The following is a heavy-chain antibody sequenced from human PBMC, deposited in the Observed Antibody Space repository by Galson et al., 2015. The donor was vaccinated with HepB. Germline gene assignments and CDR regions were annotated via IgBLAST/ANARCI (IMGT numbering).Heavy chain of an antibody. V-gene: IGHV2-5*02. D-gene: IGHD3-22*01. J-gene: IGHJ5*02. CDR2: IYWDDDK. CDR1: GFSLSTSGVG. Sequence: PALVKPTQTLTLTCTFSGFSLSTSGVGVGWIRQPPGKALEWLALIYWDDDKRYSPSLKSRLTITKDTSKNQVVLTMTNMDPVDTATYYCAHRKDSSGYYNNWFDPWGQGTLVTVSS. CDR3: AHRKDSSGYYNNWFDP.